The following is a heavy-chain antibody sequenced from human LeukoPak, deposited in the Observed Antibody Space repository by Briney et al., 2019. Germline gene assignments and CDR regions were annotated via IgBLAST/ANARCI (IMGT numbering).Heavy chain of an antibody. Sequence: GGSLGLSCAASGFTFSDYYMSWIRQAPGKGLEWVSYISSSSSYTNYADSVKGRFTISRDNAKNSLYLQMNSLRAEDTAVYYCARAGYGDYSDYWGQGTLVTVSS. CDR1: GFTFSDYY. D-gene: IGHD4-17*01. CDR3: ARAGYGDYSDY. J-gene: IGHJ4*02. CDR2: ISSSSSYT. V-gene: IGHV3-11*06.